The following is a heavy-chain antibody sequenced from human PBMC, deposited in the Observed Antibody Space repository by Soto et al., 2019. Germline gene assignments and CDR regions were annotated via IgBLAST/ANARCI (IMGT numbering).Heavy chain of an antibody. D-gene: IGHD6-19*01. CDR3: ARGVAVAGSFPY. V-gene: IGHV4-59*01. CDR1: GGSISSYY. J-gene: IGHJ4*02. CDR2: IYYSGST. Sequence: QVQLQESGPGLVKPSETLSLTCTVSGGSISSYYWSWIRQPPGKGLEWIGYIYYSGSTNYNTSLRSRVTISVDTSKNRVSLKLSSVTAADTAMYYCARGVAVAGSFPYWGQGTLVTVSS.